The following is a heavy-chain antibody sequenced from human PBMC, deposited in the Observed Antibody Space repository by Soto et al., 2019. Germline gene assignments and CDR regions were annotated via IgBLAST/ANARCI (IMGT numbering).Heavy chain of an antibody. CDR1: GFTFSSYA. J-gene: IGHJ6*03. D-gene: IGHD6-25*01. CDR2: ISGSGGST. CDR3: AKDLAGYSSGYYYYYMDV. Sequence: PGGSLRLSCAASGFTFSSYAMSGVRQAPGKGLEWVSAISGSGGSTYYADSVKGRFTISRDNSKNTLYLQMNSLRAEDTAVYYCAKDLAGYSSGYYYYYMDVWGKGTTVTVSS. V-gene: IGHV3-23*01.